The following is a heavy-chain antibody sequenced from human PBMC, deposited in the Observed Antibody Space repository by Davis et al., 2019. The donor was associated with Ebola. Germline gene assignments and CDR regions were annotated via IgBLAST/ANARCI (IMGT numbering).Heavy chain of an antibody. CDR2: IRSHSGST. J-gene: IGHJ4*02. CDR3: AKDIVVVPAAVAYFDY. CDR1: GFTFNSYA. D-gene: IGHD2-2*01. V-gene: IGHV3-23*01. Sequence: GESLKISCAASGFTFNSYAMSWVRQAPGKGLEWVSGIRSHSGSTYYADSVKGRFTVSRDNSKNTVYLQMNSLRAEDTAVYYCAKDIVVVPAAVAYFDYWGQGALVTVSS.